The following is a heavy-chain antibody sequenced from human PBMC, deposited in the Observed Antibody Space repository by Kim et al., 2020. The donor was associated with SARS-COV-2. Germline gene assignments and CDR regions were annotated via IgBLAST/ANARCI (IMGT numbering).Heavy chain of an antibody. CDR3: ARARPDSSAYYLDY. V-gene: IGHV4-31*03. J-gene: IGHJ4*02. Sequence: SETLSLTCTVSGGSISSGAYYWSWIRQHPGKGLEWIGYIYFSGDTYYNPSLNSRLTISVDTSKNQFSLKLSSVTAADTAVYYCARARPDSSAYYLDYWGQGTLVTVSS. CDR1: GGSISSGAYY. CDR2: IYFSGDT. D-gene: IGHD3-22*01.